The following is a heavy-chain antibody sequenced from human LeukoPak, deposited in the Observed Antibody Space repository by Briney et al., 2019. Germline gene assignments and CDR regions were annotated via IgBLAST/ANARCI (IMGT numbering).Heavy chain of an antibody. Sequence: GRSLRLSCAASGFTFSNHGMHWVRQAPGKGLEWVAVIWHDGSNKYYADSVKGRFTISRDNSKNTLYLQMNSLRAEDTAVYYCANNFDCWGQGTLVTVSS. CDR3: ANNFDC. CDR2: IWHDGSNK. V-gene: IGHV3-33*06. CDR1: GFTFSNHG. J-gene: IGHJ4*02.